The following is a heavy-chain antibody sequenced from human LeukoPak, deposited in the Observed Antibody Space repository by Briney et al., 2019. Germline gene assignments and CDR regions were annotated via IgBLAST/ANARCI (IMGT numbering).Heavy chain of an antibody. CDR3: ARDGRPHPDGFDI. CDR2: ISYDGGNK. J-gene: IGHJ3*02. D-gene: IGHD6-6*01. V-gene: IGHV3-30-3*01. CDR1: GFTFSSYA. Sequence: SGGSLRLSCAASGFTFSSYAMHWVRQAPGKGLEWVAVISYDGGNKYYADSVKGRFTISGDNSKNTLYLQMNSLRAEDTAVYYCARDGRPHPDGFDIWGQGTMVTVSS.